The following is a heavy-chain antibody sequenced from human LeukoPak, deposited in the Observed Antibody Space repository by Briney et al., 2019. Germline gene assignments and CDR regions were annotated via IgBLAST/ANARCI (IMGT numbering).Heavy chain of an antibody. CDR2: IIPIFGTA. CDR3: AGVGYSSSFPGLGDYYYYGMEV. V-gene: IGHV1-69*01. D-gene: IGHD6-19*01. J-gene: IGHJ6*04. Sequence: SVKVSCKASGGTFSSYAISWVRQAPGQGLEWMGGIIPIFGTANYAQKFQGRVTITADESTSTAYMELSSLRSEDTAVYYCAGVGYSSSFPGLGDYYYYGMEVWGKGTTVTVSS. CDR1: GGTFSSYA.